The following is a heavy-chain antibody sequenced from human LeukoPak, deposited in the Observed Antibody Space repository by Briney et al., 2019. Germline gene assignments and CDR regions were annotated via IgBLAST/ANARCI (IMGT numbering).Heavy chain of an antibody. CDR2: ISYDGSNK. D-gene: IGHD6-19*01. V-gene: IGHV3-30*04. J-gene: IGHJ5*02. CDR1: GFTFSSYA. Sequence: GGSLRLSCAASGFTFSSYAMHWVRQAPGKGLEWVAVISYDGSNKYYAGSVKGRFTISRDNSKNTLYLQMNSLRAEDTAVYYCARDSSSSGSRWFDPWGQGTLVTVSS. CDR3: ARDSSSSGSRWFDP.